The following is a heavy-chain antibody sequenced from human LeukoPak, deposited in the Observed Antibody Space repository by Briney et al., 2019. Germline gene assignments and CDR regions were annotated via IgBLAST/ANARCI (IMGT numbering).Heavy chain of an antibody. Sequence: GGSLRLSCAASGFTVSSNYMSWVRQAPGKGLEWVSVIYSGGSTYYADSVKGRFTISRDNSKNTLYLQMNSLRAEDTAVYYCARIKYGSGTYYFDYWGQGTLVTVSP. V-gene: IGHV3-66*01. D-gene: IGHD3-10*01. CDR1: GFTVSSNY. J-gene: IGHJ4*02. CDR3: ARIKYGSGTYYFDY. CDR2: IYSGGST.